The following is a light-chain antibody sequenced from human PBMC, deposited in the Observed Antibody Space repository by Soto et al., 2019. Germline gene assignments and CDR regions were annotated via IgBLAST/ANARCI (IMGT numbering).Light chain of an antibody. CDR1: QSVLYSSNNKNY. CDR2: WAS. Sequence: DIVMTQSPESLAVSLGERATINCKSSQSVLYSSNNKNYFAWYQQKPGQPPKLLIYWASTRESGVPDRFSGSGSGTDFTLTIISLQAEDVAVYYCQQYYGTPYTFGQGTKLEIK. J-gene: IGKJ2*01. V-gene: IGKV4-1*01. CDR3: QQYYGTPYT.